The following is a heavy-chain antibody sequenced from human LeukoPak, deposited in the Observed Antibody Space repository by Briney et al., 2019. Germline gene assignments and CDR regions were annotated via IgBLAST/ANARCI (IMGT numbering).Heavy chain of an antibody. CDR1: GGTFSSYA. CDR2: IIPIFGTA. V-gene: IGHV1-69*01. D-gene: IGHD6-6*01. J-gene: IGHJ5*02. Sequence: GSSVKVSCKASGGTFSSYAISWVRQAPGQGLEWMGGIIPIFGTANYAQKFQGRVTITADESTSTAYMELSSLRSEDTAVYYCARDVVAARLIWFDPWGQGTLVIVSS. CDR3: ARDVVAARLIWFDP.